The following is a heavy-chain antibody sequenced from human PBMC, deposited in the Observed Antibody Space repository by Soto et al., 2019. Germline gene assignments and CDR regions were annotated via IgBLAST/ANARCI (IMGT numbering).Heavy chain of an antibody. Sequence: PGESLKISCKGSGYSFTSYWISWVRQMPGKGLEWMGRIDPSDSYTNYSPSFQGHVTISADKSISTAYLQWSSLKASDTAMYYCARHPIIAAAVPEFDPWGQGTLVTVSS. V-gene: IGHV5-10-1*01. CDR3: ARHPIIAAAVPEFDP. CDR2: IDPSDSYT. D-gene: IGHD6-13*01. J-gene: IGHJ5*02. CDR1: GYSFTSYW.